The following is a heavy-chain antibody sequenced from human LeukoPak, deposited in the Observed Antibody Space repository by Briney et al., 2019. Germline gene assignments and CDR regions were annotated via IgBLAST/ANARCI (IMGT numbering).Heavy chain of an antibody. CDR3: ARYGSGSYQSEPFDY. D-gene: IGHD3-10*01. CDR2: ISAYNGNT. J-gene: IGHJ4*02. CDR1: GYTFTSYG. Sequence: ASVKVSCKASGYTFTSYGISWVRQAPGQGLEWMGLISAYNGNTNYAQKLQGRVTMTTDTSTSTAYMELRSLRSDDTAVYYCARYGSGSYQSEPFDYWGQGTLVTVSS. V-gene: IGHV1-18*01.